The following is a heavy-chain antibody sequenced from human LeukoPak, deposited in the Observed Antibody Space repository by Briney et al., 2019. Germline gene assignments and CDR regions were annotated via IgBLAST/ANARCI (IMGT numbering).Heavy chain of an antibody. Sequence: ASVKVSCKGSGYAFTGYYMHWVRQAPGQGLGWVGWINPNSGGTNYAQKSQGWVTMTMDTSISTAYMELSRLRSDDTAVYYCARERITMIGDSKKLDPWGQGTLVTVSS. D-gene: IGHD3-22*01. J-gene: IGHJ5*02. CDR1: GYAFTGYY. CDR2: INPNSGGT. V-gene: IGHV1-2*04. CDR3: ARERITMIGDSKKLDP.